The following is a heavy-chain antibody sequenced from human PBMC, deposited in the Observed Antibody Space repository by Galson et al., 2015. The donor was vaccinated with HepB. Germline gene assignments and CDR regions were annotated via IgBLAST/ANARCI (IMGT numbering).Heavy chain of an antibody. CDR2: IYHSGGT. CDR1: GGSISSSNY. D-gene: IGHD2-2*01. Sequence: SETLSLTCTVSGGSISSSNYWSWVRQPPGKGLEWIGEIYHSGGTNYNPSLKSRVTISLDKSKNQFSLRLTSVTAADTAVYYCAMPYSFDNQLNWYFDRWGRGTLVTVSS. J-gene: IGHJ2*01. CDR3: AMPYSFDNQLNWYFDR. V-gene: IGHV4-4*02.